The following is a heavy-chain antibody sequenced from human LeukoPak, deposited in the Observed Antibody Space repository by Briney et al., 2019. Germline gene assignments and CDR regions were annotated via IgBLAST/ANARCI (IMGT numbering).Heavy chain of an antibody. CDR3: AREVVYSTYAFDY. D-gene: IGHD4-11*01. CDR1: GFTFSSYS. Sequence: GGSLRLSCAASGFTFSSYSMNWVRQAPGNGLEWVSSISSSSSYIYYADSVKGRFTISRDNAKNSLYLQMNSLRAEDTAVYYCAREVVYSTYAFDYWGQGTLVTVSS. V-gene: IGHV3-21*01. CDR2: ISSSSSYI. J-gene: IGHJ4*02.